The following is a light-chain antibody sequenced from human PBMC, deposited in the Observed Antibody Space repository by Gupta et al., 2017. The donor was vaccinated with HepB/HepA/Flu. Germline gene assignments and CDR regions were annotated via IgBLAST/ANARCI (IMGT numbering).Light chain of an antibody. CDR3: HQYGSLVST. J-gene: IGKJ2*01. V-gene: IGKV3-20*01. Sequence: EIVLTQSPRTLSLSPGERPTLSCSTSQSVSSTYLAWYQQNPGQAPMLLIYGASSRGIGLPDRFSGSGSATDFSLTISRLDPEDFAVYYCHQYGSLVSTFGHGTKLE. CDR1: QSVSSTY. CDR2: GAS.